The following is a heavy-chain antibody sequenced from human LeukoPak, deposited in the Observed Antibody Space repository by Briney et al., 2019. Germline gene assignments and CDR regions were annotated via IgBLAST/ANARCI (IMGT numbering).Heavy chain of an antibody. CDR2: VRQDGSEK. V-gene: IGHV3-7*01. CDR3: ARPLWHYSGGSCYVGY. D-gene: IGHD2-15*01. CDR1: GFTFSSYW. Sequence: PGGSLRLSCAASGFTFSSYWMSWVRQAPGKGLEWVANVRQDGSEKYYVDSVKGRFTISRDNAKNSLYLQMNSLRAEDTAVYYCARPLWHYSGGSCYVGYWGQGTLVTVSS. J-gene: IGHJ4*02.